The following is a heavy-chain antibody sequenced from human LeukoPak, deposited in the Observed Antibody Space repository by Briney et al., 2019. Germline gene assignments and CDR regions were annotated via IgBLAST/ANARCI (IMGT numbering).Heavy chain of an antibody. Sequence: PGGSLRLSCAASGFTFSSYAMHWVRQAPGKGLEWVAVISYDGSNKYYADSVKGRFTISRDNSKNTLYLQMNSLRAEDTAVYYCASRIGSGRLPPDDAFDIWGQGTMVTVSS. J-gene: IGHJ3*02. D-gene: IGHD3-10*01. CDR1: GFTFSSYA. V-gene: IGHV3-30*04. CDR3: ASRIGSGRLPPDDAFDI. CDR2: ISYDGSNK.